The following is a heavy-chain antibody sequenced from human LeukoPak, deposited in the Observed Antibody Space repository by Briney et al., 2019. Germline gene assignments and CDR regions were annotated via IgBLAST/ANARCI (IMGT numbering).Heavy chain of an antibody. V-gene: IGHV4-39*07. D-gene: IGHD3-3*01. CDR1: GGSISSSSYY. CDR2: IYYSGST. CDR3: ARDLGQDFWSGYYPHNYFDY. Sequence: SEILSLTCTVSGGSISSSSYYWGWIRQPPGKGLEWIGSIYYSGSTYYNPSLKSRVTISVDTSKNQFSLKLSSVTAADTAVYYCARDLGQDFWSGYYPHNYFDYWGQGTLVTVSS. J-gene: IGHJ4*02.